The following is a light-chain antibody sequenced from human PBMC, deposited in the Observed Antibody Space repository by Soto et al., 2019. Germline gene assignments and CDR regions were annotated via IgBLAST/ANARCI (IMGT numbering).Light chain of an antibody. CDR1: QSVSSSY. CDR2: GAS. V-gene: IGKV3D-7*01. CDR3: QQDYKFLR. J-gene: IGKJ4*02. Sequence: EIVLTQSLDPVSLSPGEGGPLSGRASQSVSSSYLAWYQQKPGQAPRLLIYGASSRATGIPDRFSGSGSGTDFDLNISSLQPEDFAVYYCQQDYKFLRFGGGPRV.